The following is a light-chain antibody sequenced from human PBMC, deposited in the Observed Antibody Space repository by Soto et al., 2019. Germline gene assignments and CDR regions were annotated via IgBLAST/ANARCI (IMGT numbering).Light chain of an antibody. CDR2: AAS. J-gene: IGKJ1*01. V-gene: IGKV1-27*01. CDR1: QGISNY. CDR3: QKYNSAPAT. Sequence: DIQMTQTPSSLSASVGDRVTITCRASQGISNYLAWYQQKPGKVPKLLIYAASTLQSGVPSRFSGSGSGTDFTLTISSLQTEDVATSYCQKYNSAPATFGHGNKVEIK.